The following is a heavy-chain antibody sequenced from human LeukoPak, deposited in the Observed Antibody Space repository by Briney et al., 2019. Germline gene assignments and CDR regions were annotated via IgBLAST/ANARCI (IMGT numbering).Heavy chain of an antibody. V-gene: IGHV1-69*05. CDR3: ARVKKGWYYYYMDV. D-gene: IGHD2-15*01. J-gene: IGHJ6*03. CDR2: IIPIFGTA. CDR1: GGTFSSYA. Sequence: ASVKVSCKASGGTFSSYAISWVRQAPGQGLEWMGGIIPIFGTANYAQKFQGRVTITTDESTSTANMELSSLRSEDTAVYYCARVKKGWYYYYMDVWGKGTTVTVSS.